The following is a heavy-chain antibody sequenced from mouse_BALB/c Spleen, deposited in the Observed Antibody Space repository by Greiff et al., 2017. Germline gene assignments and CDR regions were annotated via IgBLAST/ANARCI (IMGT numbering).Heavy chain of an antibody. V-gene: IGHV5-6*01. J-gene: IGHJ1*01. CDR3: ARRGGRYGNWYFDV. D-gene: IGHD2-14*01. CDR1: GFTFSSYG. Sequence: EVQLVESGGDLVKPGGSLKLSCAASGFTFSSYGMSWVRQTPEKRLEWVATISSGGSYTYYPDSVKGRFTISRDNAKNTLYLQMSSLKSEDTAVYYWARRGGRYGNWYFDVWGAGTTVTVSS. CDR2: ISSGGSYT.